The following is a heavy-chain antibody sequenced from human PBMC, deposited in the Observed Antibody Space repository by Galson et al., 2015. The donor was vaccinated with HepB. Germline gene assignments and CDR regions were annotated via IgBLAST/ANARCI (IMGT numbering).Heavy chain of an antibody. Sequence: SVKVSCKASGGTFSSYAISWVRQAPGQGLEWMGGIIPILGIANYAQKFQGRVTITADKSTSTAYMELSSLRSEDTAVYYCACGYCSGGSSDYYYYYYMDVWGKGTTVTVSS. CDR2: IIPILGIA. CDR1: GGTFSSYA. D-gene: IGHD2-15*01. CDR3: ACGYCSGGSSDYYYYYYMDV. V-gene: IGHV1-69*10. J-gene: IGHJ6*03.